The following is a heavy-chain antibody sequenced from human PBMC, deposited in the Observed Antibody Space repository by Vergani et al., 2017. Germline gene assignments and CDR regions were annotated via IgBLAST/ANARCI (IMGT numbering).Heavy chain of an antibody. CDR3: TTGYCSGGSCYETPNSCDY. V-gene: IGHV3-15*01. Sequence: EVQLVESGGGLVKPGGSLRLSCAASGFTFSNAWMSWVRQAPGKGLEWVGRIKSKTDGGTTDYAAPVKGRFTISRDDAKNTLYLQMNSLKTEDTAVYYCTTGYCSGGSCYETPNSCDYWGQRTLVTVSA. CDR2: IKSKTDGGTT. J-gene: IGHJ4*02. CDR1: GFTFSNAW. D-gene: IGHD2-15*01.